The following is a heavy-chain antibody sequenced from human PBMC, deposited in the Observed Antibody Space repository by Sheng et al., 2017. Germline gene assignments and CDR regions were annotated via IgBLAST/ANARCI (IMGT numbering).Heavy chain of an antibody. CDR2: ISISGSTT. V-gene: IGHV3-48*03. D-gene: IGHD6-19*01. Sequence: EVQLVESGGGLVRPGGSLRLSCAASGFTFSSTEMNWVRQAPGKGLEWVSYISISGSTTYYADSVKGRFTISRDNAKNSLYLQVNSLRAEDTAVYYCAKESSRSALAGTRRYYGMDVWGQGT. J-gene: IGHJ6*02. CDR3: AKESSRSALAGTRRYYGMDV. CDR1: GFTFSSTE.